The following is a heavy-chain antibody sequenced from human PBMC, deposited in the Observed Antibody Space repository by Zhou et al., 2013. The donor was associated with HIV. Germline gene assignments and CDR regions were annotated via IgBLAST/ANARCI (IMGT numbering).Heavy chain of an antibody. CDR2: ISSYNGHT. CDR3: ARAYSTAWYGGGFYYMDV. V-gene: IGHV1-18*01. D-gene: IGHD4-4*01. Sequence: QVQLVQSGAEVKRPGASVKVSCKASGYTLTDFGVSWVRQAPGQGLEWMGWISSYNGHTNYAQKFQGRLTVTTDTSTSTAYMELRSLASDDTAVYYCARAYSTAWYGGGFYYMDVWGKGT. J-gene: IGHJ6*03. CDR1: GYTLTDFG.